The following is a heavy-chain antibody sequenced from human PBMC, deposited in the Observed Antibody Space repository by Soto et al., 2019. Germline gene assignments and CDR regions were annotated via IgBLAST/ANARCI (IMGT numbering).Heavy chain of an antibody. D-gene: IGHD3-9*01. CDR3: ARDVHDILTGYYSVDY. Sequence: GASVKVSCKASGYTFTSYGISWVRQAPGQGLEWMGWISAYNGNTNYAQKLQGRVTMTTDTSTSTAYMELRSLRSDDTAMYYCARDVHDILTGYYSVDYWGQGTLVTVSS. V-gene: IGHV1-18*04. CDR2: ISAYNGNT. CDR1: GYTFTSYG. J-gene: IGHJ4*02.